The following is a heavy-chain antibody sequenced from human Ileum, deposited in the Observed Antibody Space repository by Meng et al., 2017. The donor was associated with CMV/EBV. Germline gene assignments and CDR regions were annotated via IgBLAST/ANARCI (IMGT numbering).Heavy chain of an antibody. CDR2: MLFSEIA. J-gene: IGHJ4*02. V-gene: IGHV4-39*07. D-gene: IGHD1-1*01. Sequence: QLQQPGPRPVKPAETLPLTCTVSGDPSISGSHSCSWSRQSPGKRLGGIGSMLFSEIADYNPSLKSRVTISLDATQTQFSLRLTSVTAADTAVYFCARDLTNNWFYYWGQGTLVTVSS. CDR1: GDPSISGSHS. CDR3: ARDLTNNWFYY.